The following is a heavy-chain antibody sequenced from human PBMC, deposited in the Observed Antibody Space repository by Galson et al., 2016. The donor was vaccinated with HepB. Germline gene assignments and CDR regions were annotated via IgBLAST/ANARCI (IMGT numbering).Heavy chain of an antibody. V-gene: IGHV3-48*02. CDR1: GFTFSSYS. D-gene: IGHD5-12*01. CDR2: ISSTSDTI. CDR3: GRPTTHNWFDP. J-gene: IGHJ5*02. Sequence: SLRLSCAASGFTFSSYSMNWVRQAPGKELEWLSYISSTSDTIYYADSVRGRFTISRDNAKNSLYLQMNNLRDEDTAVYYCGRPTTHNWFDPWGQGTLVTVSS.